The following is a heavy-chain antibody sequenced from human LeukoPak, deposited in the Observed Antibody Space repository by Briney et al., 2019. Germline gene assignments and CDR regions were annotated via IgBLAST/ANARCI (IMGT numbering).Heavy chain of an antibody. J-gene: IGHJ4*02. V-gene: IGHV1-24*01. Sequence: ASVKVSCKVSGYTLTELSMHWVRQAPGKGLEWMGGFDPEDGETIYAQKFQGRVTITTDESTSTAYMELSSLRSEDTAVYYCARGKWELLRVLFDYWGQGTLVTVSS. CDR1: GYTLTELS. CDR2: FDPEDGET. D-gene: IGHD1-26*01. CDR3: ARGKWELLRVLFDY.